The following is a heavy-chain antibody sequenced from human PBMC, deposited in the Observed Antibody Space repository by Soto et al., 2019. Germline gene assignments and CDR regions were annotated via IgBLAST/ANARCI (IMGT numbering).Heavy chain of an antibody. CDR2: IYHSGST. J-gene: IGHJ4*02. CDR3: ARFLQAYDY. D-gene: IGHD4-4*01. V-gene: IGHV4-30-2*01. CDR1: GGSISSGGYS. Sequence: SETLSLTCPVSGGSISSGGYSWSWIRQPPGKGLEWIGYIYHSGSTYYNPSLKSRVTISVDRSKNQFSLKLSSVTAADTAVYYCARFLQAYDYWGQGTLVTVSS.